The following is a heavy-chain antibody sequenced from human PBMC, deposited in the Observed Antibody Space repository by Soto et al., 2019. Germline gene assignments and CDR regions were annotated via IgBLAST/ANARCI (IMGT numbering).Heavy chain of an antibody. D-gene: IGHD3-9*01. Sequence: PSETLSLTCTVSGGSISSSSYYWGWIRQPPGKGLEWIGSIYYSGSTYYNPSLKSRVTISVDTSKNQFSLKLSSVTAADTAVYYCAGLRLGFDDWGQGTLVTVSS. V-gene: IGHV4-39*01. J-gene: IGHJ4*02. CDR1: GGSISSSSYY. CDR2: IYYSGST. CDR3: AGLRLGFDD.